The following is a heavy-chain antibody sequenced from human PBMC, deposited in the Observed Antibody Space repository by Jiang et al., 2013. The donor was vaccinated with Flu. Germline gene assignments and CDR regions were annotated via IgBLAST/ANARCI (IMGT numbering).Heavy chain of an antibody. CDR1: GFIFRAHS. CDR2: ISSSGSNI. Sequence: QLLESGGGLVQPGGSLRLSCTASGFIFRAHSMNWVRQAPGKGLEWVSRISSSGSNIKYADPVKGRFTISRDNAKNSLYLQLNSLRDEDTAIYYCAKELPRTRALAGEVGDALDSWGQGTMVTVSS. J-gene: IGHJ3*02. CDR3: AKELPRTRALAGEVGDALDS. V-gene: IGHV3-48*02. D-gene: IGHD6-19*01.